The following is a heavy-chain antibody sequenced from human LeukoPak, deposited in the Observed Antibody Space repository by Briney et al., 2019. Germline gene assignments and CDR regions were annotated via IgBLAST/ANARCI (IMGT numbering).Heavy chain of an antibody. J-gene: IGHJ4*02. CDR1: GFTFSSYW. V-gene: IGHV3-74*01. D-gene: IGHD4-23*01. CDR2: INTDGSHI. CDR3: ARLKDYGGNSGVGY. Sequence: AGGSLRLSCAVSGFTFSSYWMLWVRHAPGKGLVWVSRINTDGSHITYADSVKGRFTISRDNVQNTLYLQMHSLRAEDTAVYFCARLKDYGGNSGVGYWGQGTLVTVSS.